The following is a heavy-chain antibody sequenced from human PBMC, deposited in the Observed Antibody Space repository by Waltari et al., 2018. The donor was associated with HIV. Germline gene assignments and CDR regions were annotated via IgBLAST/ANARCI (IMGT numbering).Heavy chain of an antibody. CDR3: ARDGGSPPNRWFDP. V-gene: IGHV3-21*01. Sequence: EVHLVESGGGLVKRGGSLRLSCEASGSSFGSYCMNWVRQAPGKGLEWVSSISSSSNFIYYADSVKGRFTISRDNAKNSLYLQMNSLRAEDTAVYYCARDGGSPPNRWFDPWGQGTLVTVSS. J-gene: IGHJ5*02. CDR1: GSSFGSYC. D-gene: IGHD1-26*01. CDR2: ISSSSNFI.